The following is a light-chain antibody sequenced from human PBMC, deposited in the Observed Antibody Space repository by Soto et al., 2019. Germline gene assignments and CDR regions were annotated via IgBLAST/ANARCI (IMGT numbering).Light chain of an antibody. J-gene: IGKJ1*01. CDR3: QQYHIYSGT. CDR1: QTIDSW. Sequence: DIQMTQSPSPLSASLGDRFTITCRASQTIDSWLAWYQQRPGKPPNLLIYKASTLASGVPSRFSGSGSGTEFTLTINSLQPDDFATYYCQQYHIYSGTFGQGTKVDIK. V-gene: IGKV1-5*03. CDR2: KAS.